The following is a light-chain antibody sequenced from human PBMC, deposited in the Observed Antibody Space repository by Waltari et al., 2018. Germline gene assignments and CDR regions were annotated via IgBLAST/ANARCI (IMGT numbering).Light chain of an antibody. CDR1: GLGVGDYND. J-gene: IGLJ3*02. CDR3: CSYAGTWV. CDR2: DVT. V-gene: IGLV2-11*01. Sequence: QSALTQPRSVSGSPGQSLTISCPGTGLGVGDYNDVSWYKQHPGNAPKLVIYDVTQRTSGVPDRFSGSRSGNSASLTISGLQAEDEADYYCCSYAGTWVFGGGTKLTVL.